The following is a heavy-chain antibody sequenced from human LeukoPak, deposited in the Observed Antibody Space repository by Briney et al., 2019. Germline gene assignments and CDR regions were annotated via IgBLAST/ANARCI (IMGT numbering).Heavy chain of an antibody. V-gene: IGHV3-48*03. CDR3: AKDGVGGSGNYYSDY. J-gene: IGHJ4*02. D-gene: IGHD3-10*01. CDR1: GFTFSSYE. CDR2: ISSSGSNI. Sequence: GGSLRLSCAASGFTFSSYEMKWVRQAPGKGVEWGSYISSSGSNIYYADCVKGRFTISRDNSKNTLYLQMNSLRAEYTALYYCAKDGVGGSGNYYSDYWGQGTLVTVSS.